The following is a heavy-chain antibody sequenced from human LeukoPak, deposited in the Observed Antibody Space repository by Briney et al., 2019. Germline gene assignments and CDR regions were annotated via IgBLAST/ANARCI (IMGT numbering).Heavy chain of an antibody. CDR3: AREGSSGSYTFDY. J-gene: IGHJ4*02. CDR1: GFTVSSNY. D-gene: IGHD3-10*01. Sequence: GGSLRLSCAASGFTVSSNYMNWVRQAPGKGLEWVSVIYSGGSTYYAGSVKGRFTISRDNSKNTLYLQMNSLRAEDTAVYYCAREGSSGSYTFDYWGQGTLVTVSS. CDR2: IYSGGST. V-gene: IGHV3-53*01.